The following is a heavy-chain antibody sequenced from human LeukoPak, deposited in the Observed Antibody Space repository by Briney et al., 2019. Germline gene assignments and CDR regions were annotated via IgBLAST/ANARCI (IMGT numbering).Heavy chain of an antibody. Sequence: PSETLSLTCTVSGCSISSSSYYWGWIRQPPGKGLEWIGSIYYSGSTYYNPSLKSRVTISVDTSKNQFSLKLSSVTAADTAVYYCARLPIYSGYDQDTSDYWGRGTLVTVSS. V-gene: IGHV4-39*01. D-gene: IGHD5-12*01. CDR1: GCSISSSSYY. J-gene: IGHJ4*02. CDR2: IYYSGST. CDR3: ARLPIYSGYDQDTSDY.